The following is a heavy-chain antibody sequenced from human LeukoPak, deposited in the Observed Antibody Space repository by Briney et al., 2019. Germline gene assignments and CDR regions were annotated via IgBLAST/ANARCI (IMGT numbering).Heavy chain of an antibody. Sequence: GGSLRLSCAASGFTFSSYWMTWVRQAPGRGLEWVANIHQDGSIQFYVDSVKGRFTVSRDNAKNSLYLQMNSLRAEDTALYYCAKDLSPRGHYYYYYGMDVWGQGTTVTVSS. CDR2: IHQDGSIQ. CDR1: GFTFSSYW. V-gene: IGHV3-7*03. J-gene: IGHJ6*02. D-gene: IGHD3-10*01. CDR3: AKDLSPRGHYYYYYGMDV.